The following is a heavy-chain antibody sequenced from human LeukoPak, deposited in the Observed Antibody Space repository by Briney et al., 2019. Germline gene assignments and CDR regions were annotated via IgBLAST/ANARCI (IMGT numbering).Heavy chain of an antibody. J-gene: IGHJ4*02. CDR2: IRGDAGST. D-gene: IGHD7-27*01. V-gene: IGHV3-20*04. CDR1: GFTFDAFG. Sequence: GGSLRLSCAASGFTFDAFGMTWVRQAPGKGLEWVSAIRGDAGSTGYAASVKGRFTISRDNAKNSLYLQMNSLRVEDTALYYCARVWAWGSGNYFDNWGQGTLVTVSS. CDR3: ARVWAWGSGNYFDN.